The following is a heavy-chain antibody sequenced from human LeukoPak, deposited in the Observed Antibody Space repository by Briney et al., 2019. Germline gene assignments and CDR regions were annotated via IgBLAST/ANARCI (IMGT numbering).Heavy chain of an antibody. V-gene: IGHV4-34*01. CDR2: INHSGST. CDR3: ARNGSETDYYYYGMDV. J-gene: IGHJ6*02. D-gene: IGHD5-24*01. Sequence: PSETLSLTCAVYGGSFSGYYWSWIRQPPGKGLEWIGEINHSGSTNYNPSLKSRVTISVDTSKNQFSLKLSSVTAADTAVYYCARNGSETDYYYYGMDVWGQGTTVTVYS. CDR1: GGSFSGYY.